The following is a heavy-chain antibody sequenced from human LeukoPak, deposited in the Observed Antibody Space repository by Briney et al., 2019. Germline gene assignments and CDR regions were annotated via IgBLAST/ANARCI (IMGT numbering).Heavy chain of an antibody. Sequence: SETLSLTCTLSGGPLTGYYWSWIRQPPGTGLEWIGYTLYTGSTNYNPSLKSRVTISVDTSKNQFSLRLTSVTAADTAVYYCAKTEHNWFDPWGQGTLVIVSS. V-gene: IGHV4-59*01. J-gene: IGHJ5*02. CDR2: TLYTGST. D-gene: IGHD1-1*01. CDR3: AKTEHNWFDP. CDR1: GGPLTGYY.